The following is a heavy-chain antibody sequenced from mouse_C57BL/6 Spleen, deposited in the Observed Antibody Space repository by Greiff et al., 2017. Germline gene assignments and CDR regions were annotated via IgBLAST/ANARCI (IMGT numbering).Heavy chain of an antibody. CDR2: INYDGSST. J-gene: IGHJ2*01. CDR3: ARGYGCFDY. V-gene: IGHV5-16*01. Sequence: EVQLVESEGGLVQPGSSMKLSCTASGFTFSDYYMAWVRQVPEKGLEWVANINYDGSSTYYLDSLKSRFIISRDNAKNILYLQMSSLKSEDTATYYCARGYGCFDYWGQGTTLTVSS. D-gene: IGHD2-2*01. CDR1: GFTFSDYY.